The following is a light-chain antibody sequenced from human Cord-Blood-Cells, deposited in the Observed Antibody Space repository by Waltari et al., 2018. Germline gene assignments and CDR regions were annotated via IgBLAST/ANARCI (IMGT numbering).Light chain of an antibody. CDR1: QRVSSN. CDR3: QQYNNWWT. Sequence: IVMTQSPATLSVSPGERATPSCRASQRVSSNLAWYQQKPGQAPRLLIYGASTRATGIPTRFSGSGAGTEFNLTISSLQSEDFAVYYCQQYNNWWTFGQGTKVEIK. CDR2: GAS. V-gene: IGKV3-15*01. J-gene: IGKJ1*01.